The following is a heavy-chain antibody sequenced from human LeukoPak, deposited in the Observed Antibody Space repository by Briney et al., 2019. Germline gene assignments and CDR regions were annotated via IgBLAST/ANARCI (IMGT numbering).Heavy chain of an antibody. D-gene: IGHD4-23*01. CDR3: AREGYGGNAYFYYYGMDV. V-gene: IGHV1-2*02. CDR1: GYTFTDYY. CDR2: INPNSGDT. Sequence: ASVKVSCKASGYTFTDYYLHWVRQAPGQGFEWMGWINPNSGDTNYAQKFQGRVTMTRDTSISTAHMEMSRLRSEDTAVYYCAREGYGGNAYFYYYGMDVWGQGTTVTVSS. J-gene: IGHJ6*02.